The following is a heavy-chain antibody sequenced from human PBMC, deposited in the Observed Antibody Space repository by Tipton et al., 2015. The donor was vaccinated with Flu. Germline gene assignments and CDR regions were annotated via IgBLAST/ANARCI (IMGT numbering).Heavy chain of an antibody. J-gene: IGHJ4*02. D-gene: IGHD3-22*01. CDR3: ASGNFYDSSGYFAF. Sequence: SLRLSCAASGFKFSDYYMTWVRQAPGKGLEWVSYISNSGSSIYYTDSVRGRFTISRDNAQNSLYLKMTSLRVEDTADYYCASGNFYDSSGYFAFWGQGILVTVSS. V-gene: IGHV3-11*04. CDR2: ISNSGSSI. CDR1: GFKFSDYY.